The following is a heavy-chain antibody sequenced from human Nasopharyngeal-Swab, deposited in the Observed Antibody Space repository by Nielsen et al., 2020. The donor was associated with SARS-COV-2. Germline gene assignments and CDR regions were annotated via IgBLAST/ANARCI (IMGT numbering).Heavy chain of an antibody. V-gene: IGHV1-8*01. CDR1: GYTFTSYD. CDR2: MNPNSGNT. J-gene: IGHJ6*02. CDR3: ARGTTVRYFDWLFADYGMDV. D-gene: IGHD3-9*01. Sequence: ASVKVSCKASGYTFTSYDSNWVRQATGQGLEWMGWMNPNSGNTGHAQKFQGRVTMTRNTSISTAYMELSSLRSEDTAVYYCARGTTVRYFDWLFADYGMDVWGQGTTVTVSS.